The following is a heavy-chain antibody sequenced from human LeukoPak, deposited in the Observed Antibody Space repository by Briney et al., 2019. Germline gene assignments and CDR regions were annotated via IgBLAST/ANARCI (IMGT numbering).Heavy chain of an antibody. CDR1: GFTFSSYG. CDR3: ARRPYGSGSYYDY. V-gene: IGHV3-30*02. Sequence: PGGSLRLSCAASGFTFSSYGMHWVRQAPGKGLEWVALIRYDGSNKYYADSVKGRFTISRDNSKNTLYLQMNSLRAEDTAVYYCARRPYGSGSYYDYWGQGTLVTVSS. J-gene: IGHJ4*02. D-gene: IGHD3-10*01. CDR2: IRYDGSNK.